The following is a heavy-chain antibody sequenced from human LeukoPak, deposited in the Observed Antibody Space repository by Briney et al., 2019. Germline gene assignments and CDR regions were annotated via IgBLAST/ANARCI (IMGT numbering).Heavy chain of an antibody. Sequence: SGTLSLTCAVSGGSISSSNWWSWVRQPPGKGLEWIGEIYHSGSTNYNPSLKSRVTISVDKSKNQFSLKLSSVTAADTAVYYCARQSLKEYQLLYFQHWGQGTLVTVSS. CDR3: ARQSLKEYQLLYFQH. J-gene: IGHJ1*01. CDR1: GGSISSSNW. V-gene: IGHV4-4*02. CDR2: IYHSGST. D-gene: IGHD2-2*01.